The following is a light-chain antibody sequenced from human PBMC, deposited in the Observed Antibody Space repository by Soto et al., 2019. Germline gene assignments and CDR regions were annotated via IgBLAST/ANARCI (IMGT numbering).Light chain of an antibody. CDR2: GNN. J-gene: IGLJ1*01. CDR3: QSYDSSLSGSYV. CDR1: SSNIGAGYN. V-gene: IGLV1-40*01. Sequence: QSVLTQAPSVSGAPGQRVTISCTGSSSNIGAGYNVHWYQLFPGTAPKLLIYGNNNRPSGVPDRFSASKSGTSASLAITGLQAEDEADYYCQSYDSSLSGSYVFGTGTKVTVL.